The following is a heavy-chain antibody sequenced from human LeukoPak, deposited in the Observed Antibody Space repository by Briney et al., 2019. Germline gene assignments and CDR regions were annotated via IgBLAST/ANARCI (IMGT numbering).Heavy chain of an antibody. CDR1: GFTFYISA. CDR2: IYKDGST. Sequence: GGSLRLSCAASGFTFYISAMTWVRQAPGKGLEWVSVIYKDGSTYYADSVKGRFTISRDNSKNTVYLQMNSLRAEDTAVYYCARGYCSGRSCYMWYSDYWGQGTLVTVSS. J-gene: IGHJ4*02. CDR3: ARGYCSGRSCYMWYSDY. V-gene: IGHV3-53*01. D-gene: IGHD2-15*01.